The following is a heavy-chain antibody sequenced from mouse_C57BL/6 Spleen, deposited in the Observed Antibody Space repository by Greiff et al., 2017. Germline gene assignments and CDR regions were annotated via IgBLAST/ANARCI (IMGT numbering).Heavy chain of an antibody. CDR3: ARDRDGNWFAY. D-gene: IGHD2-1*01. CDR2: ISYDGSN. Sequence: DVKLQESGPGLVKPSQSLSLTCSVTGYSITSGYYWNWIRQFPGNKLEWMGYISYDGSNNYNPSLKNRISITRDTSKNQFFLKLNSVTTEDTATYYCARDRDGNWFAYWGQGTLVTVSA. V-gene: IGHV3-6*01. CDR1: GYSITSGYY. J-gene: IGHJ3*01.